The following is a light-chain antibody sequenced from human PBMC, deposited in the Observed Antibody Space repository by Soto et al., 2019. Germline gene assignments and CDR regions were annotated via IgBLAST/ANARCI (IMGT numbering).Light chain of an antibody. Sequence: QSALTQPPSASGTPGQRVTISCSGSSSNIGSKTVNWYQQLPGTAPKLLIYTNERRPSGVPDRFSASKSGTSASLAISGLQSEDEADYFCAAWDDSLNVLFGGGTKLTVL. J-gene: IGLJ2*01. CDR2: TNE. CDR1: SSNIGSKT. CDR3: AAWDDSLNVL. V-gene: IGLV1-44*01.